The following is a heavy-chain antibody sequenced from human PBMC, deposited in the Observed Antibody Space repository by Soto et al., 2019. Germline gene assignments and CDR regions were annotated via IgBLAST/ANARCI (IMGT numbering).Heavy chain of an antibody. CDR3: ANSRGELSSPNY. CDR2: ISYDGSNK. CDR1: GFTFSSYG. Sequence: GSLSLSCAASGFTFSSYGMHWVRQAPGKGLEWVAVISYDGSNKYYADSVKGRFTISRDNSKNTLYLQMNSLRAEDTAVYYCANSRGELSSPNYWGQGTLVTVSS. D-gene: IGHD3-16*02. V-gene: IGHV3-30*18. J-gene: IGHJ4*02.